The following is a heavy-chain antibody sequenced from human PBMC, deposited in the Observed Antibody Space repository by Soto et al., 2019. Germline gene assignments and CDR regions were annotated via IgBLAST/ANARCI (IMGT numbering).Heavy chain of an antibody. CDR2: INHSGST. CDR1: GGSFSGYS. D-gene: IGHD2-2*01. Sequence: LTCAVYGGSFSGYSWSWIRQPPGKGLEWIGEINHSGSTNYNPSLKSRVTISVDTSKNQFSLKLSSVTAADTAVYYCAREVSSSKPNWFDPWGQGTLVTVSS. J-gene: IGHJ5*02. V-gene: IGHV4-34*01. CDR3: AREVSSSKPNWFDP.